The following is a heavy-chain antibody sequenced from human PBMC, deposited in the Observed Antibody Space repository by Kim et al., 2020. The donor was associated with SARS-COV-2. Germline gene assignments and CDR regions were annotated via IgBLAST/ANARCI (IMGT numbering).Heavy chain of an antibody. CDR3: ARRAAAGGFDY. CDR2: N. V-gene: IGHV6-1*01. J-gene: IGHJ4*02. Sequence: NDYAVSVKGRITINPDTSQNQFSLQLNSVTPEDTAVYYCARRAAAGGFDYWGQGTLVTVSS. D-gene: IGHD6-13*01.